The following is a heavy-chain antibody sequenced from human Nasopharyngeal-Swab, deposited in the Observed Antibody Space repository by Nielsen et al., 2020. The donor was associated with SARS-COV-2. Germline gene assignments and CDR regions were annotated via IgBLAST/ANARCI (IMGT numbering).Heavy chain of an antibody. CDR1: GGSFSGYY. J-gene: IGHJ4*02. V-gene: IGHV4-34*01. CDR2: INHSGST. D-gene: IGHD3-10*01. Sequence: SQTLSLTCAVYGGSFSGYYWSWIRQPPGKGLEWIGEINHSGSTNYNPSLKSRVTISVDTSKNQFSLKLSSVTAADTAVYYCARGRSYKAWGQGTLVTVSS. CDR3: ARGRSYKA.